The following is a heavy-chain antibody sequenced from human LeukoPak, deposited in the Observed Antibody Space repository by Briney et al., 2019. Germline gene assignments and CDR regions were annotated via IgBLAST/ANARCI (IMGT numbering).Heavy chain of an antibody. CDR3: VRGGIQVSGIDEIDY. CDR1: GFTFRSYD. CDR2: VGISGDT. Sequence: PGGSLRLSCAASGFTFRSYDMHWVRQVTGKGLEWVSAVGISGDTYYAGSVKGRFTIPRENAKNSLYLQMNSLTAGDTAVYYCVRGGIQVSGIDEIDYWGQGTLVTVSS. J-gene: IGHJ4*02. D-gene: IGHD5/OR15-5a*01. V-gene: IGHV3-13*01.